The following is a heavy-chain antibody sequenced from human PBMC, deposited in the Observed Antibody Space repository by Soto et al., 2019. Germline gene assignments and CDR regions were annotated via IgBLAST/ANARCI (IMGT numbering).Heavy chain of an antibody. D-gene: IGHD3-9*01. Sequence: EVQLVESGGGLVKPGGSLRLSCAASGFTFSSYSMNWVRQAPGKGLEWVSSISSSSSYIYYADSVKGRFTISRDNAKNSLYLQMNSLRAEDTAVYYCARGATSYDILTGYYKRDVSPDYWGQGTLVTVSS. V-gene: IGHV3-21*01. CDR2: ISSSSSYI. CDR3: ARGATSYDILTGYYKRDVSPDY. CDR1: GFTFSSYS. J-gene: IGHJ4*02.